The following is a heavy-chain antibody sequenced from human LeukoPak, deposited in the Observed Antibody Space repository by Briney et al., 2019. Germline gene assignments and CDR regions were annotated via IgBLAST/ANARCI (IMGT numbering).Heavy chain of an antibody. D-gene: IGHD2-2*01. V-gene: IGHV1-2*05. CDR2: INPNSGGT. CDR1: GYTFTGYY. J-gene: IGHJ3*02. Sequence: ASVKVSCKASGYTFTGYYMHWVRQAPGQGLEWMGRINPNSGGTNYAQKFQGRVTMTRDTSISTAYMELSRLRSDDTDVYYCARVREQLKDAFDIWGQGTMVTVSS. CDR3: ARVREQLKDAFDI.